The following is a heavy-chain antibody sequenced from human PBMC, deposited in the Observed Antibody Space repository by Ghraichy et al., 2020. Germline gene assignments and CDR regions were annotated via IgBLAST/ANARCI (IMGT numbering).Heavy chain of an antibody. CDR1: GGSISSGDYY. Sequence: SETLSLTCTVSGGSISSGDYYWSWIRQPPGKGLEWIGYIYYSGSTYYNPSLKSRIAISVDTSKNQFSLKVDSGTAADTAVYYCAGVRATGSSIHYHVDYWGQGMLVTVSS. V-gene: IGHV4-30-4*01. D-gene: IGHD2-2*01. J-gene: IGHJ4*02. CDR3: AGVRATGSSIHYHVDY. CDR2: IYYSGST.